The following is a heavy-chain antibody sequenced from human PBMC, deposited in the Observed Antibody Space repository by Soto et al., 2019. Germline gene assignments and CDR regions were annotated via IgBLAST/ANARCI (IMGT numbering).Heavy chain of an antibody. V-gene: IGHV1-18*01. CDR3: ARCPYYYDSSSYSSHNWFDS. Sequence: ASVKVSCKASGYTFINYGITWVRQAPGQGLEWMGWISAYNGNTNYAQKFQGRVTMTTDTSTYTAYMELRSLRSDDTAMYYCARCPYYYDSSSYSSHNWFDSWGQGTLVTVSS. CDR2: ISAYNGNT. D-gene: IGHD3-22*01. J-gene: IGHJ5*01. CDR1: GYTFINYG.